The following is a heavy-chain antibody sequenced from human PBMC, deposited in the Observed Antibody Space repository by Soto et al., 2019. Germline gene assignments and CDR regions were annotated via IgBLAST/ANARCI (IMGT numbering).Heavy chain of an antibody. Sequence: ASVKVSCKASGYTFTGYYMHWVRQAPGQGLEWMGWINPNSGGTNYAQKFQGWVTMTRDTSISTAYMELSRLRSDDTAVYYCARSRYYYGSGEPAGAFDIWGQGTMVTVSS. J-gene: IGHJ3*02. D-gene: IGHD3-10*01. V-gene: IGHV1-2*04. CDR3: ARSRYYYGSGEPAGAFDI. CDR2: INPNSGGT. CDR1: GYTFTGYY.